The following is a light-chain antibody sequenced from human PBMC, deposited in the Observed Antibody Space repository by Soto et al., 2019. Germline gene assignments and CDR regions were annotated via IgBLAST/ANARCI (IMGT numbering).Light chain of an antibody. CDR1: SSDVGGYNY. V-gene: IGLV2-14*01. Sequence: QSALTQPASVSGSPGQSITISCTGTSSDVGGYNYVSWYQQHPGKAPKLMIYEVSNWPSGVSNRFSGSKSGNTASLTISGLQAEDEADYYCSSYTSRSTLDYVFGSGTKLTV. CDR3: SSYTSRSTLDYV. J-gene: IGLJ1*01. CDR2: EVS.